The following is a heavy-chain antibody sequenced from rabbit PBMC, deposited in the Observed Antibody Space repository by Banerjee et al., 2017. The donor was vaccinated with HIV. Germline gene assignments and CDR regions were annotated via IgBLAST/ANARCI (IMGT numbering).Heavy chain of an antibody. D-gene: IGHD8-1*01. CDR1: GFSFSSNYW. CDR3: VRAFLAGSSYYFNL. V-gene: IGHV1S45*01. J-gene: IGHJ4*01. Sequence: QEQLEESGGDLVKPEGSLTLTCTASGFSFSSNYWMSWVRQAPGKGLEWIGYIDPIFGSTYYASWVNGRFTISSHNAQNTLYLQLNSLTAADTATYFCVRAFLAGSSYYFNLWGPGTLVTV. CDR2: IDPIFGST.